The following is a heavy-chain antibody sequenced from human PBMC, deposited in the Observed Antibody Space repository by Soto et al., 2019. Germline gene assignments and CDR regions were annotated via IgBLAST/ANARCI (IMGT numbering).Heavy chain of an antibody. CDR3: TRVPLNFDFWGVNSTSWSDP. Sequence: GGSLRLSCTASGFTFADYVMSWVRQAPGKGLEWVGLIRRKAYGGTTEYAASVKGRFTISRDDSKSIDYLQMNSLKTEDTAVYYCTRVPLNFDFWGVNSTSWSDPWGQGTLVTVSS. CDR2: IRRKAYGGTT. V-gene: IGHV3-49*04. CDR1: GFTFADYV. D-gene: IGHD3-3*01. J-gene: IGHJ5*02.